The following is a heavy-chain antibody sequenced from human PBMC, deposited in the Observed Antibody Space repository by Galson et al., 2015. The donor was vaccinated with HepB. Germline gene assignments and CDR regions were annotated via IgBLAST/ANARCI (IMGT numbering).Heavy chain of an antibody. CDR2: IRWNSGSI. J-gene: IGHJ4*02. CDR1: GFSFTTYA. D-gene: IGHD6-19*01. V-gene: IGHV3-9*01. Sequence: SLRLSCAASGFSFTTYAVHWVRQAPGKGLGWVSGIRWNSGSIGYAGSVRGRFTFPRDNAKNSLYLQRNSLSAEDTAVYYCAKDVGVMSLAVAGPFDYWGQGTLVTVSS. CDR3: AKDVGVMSLAVAGPFDY.